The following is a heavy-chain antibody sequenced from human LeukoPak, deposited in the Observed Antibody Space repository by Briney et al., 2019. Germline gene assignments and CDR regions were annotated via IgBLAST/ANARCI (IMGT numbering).Heavy chain of an antibody. CDR2: ISGNDDGT. V-gene: IGHV3-23*01. D-gene: IGHD6-19*01. CDR3: ARAVVGKEDLDY. J-gene: IGHJ4*02. CDR1: GFTFSTCG. Sequence: GGSLRLSCTASGFTFSTCGMTWVRQAPGKGLEWVSSISGNDDGTYYADSVKGRFTISRDNSKNTLYLQMDTLGAEDTAVYYCARAVVGKEDLDYWGQGTLVTVSS.